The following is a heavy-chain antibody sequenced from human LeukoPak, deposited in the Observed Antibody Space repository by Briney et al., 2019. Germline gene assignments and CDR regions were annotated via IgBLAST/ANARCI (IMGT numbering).Heavy chain of an antibody. CDR3: ARSYTTSPDAFDI. CDR2: IDPDDSDT. J-gene: IGHJ3*02. CDR1: GYSFSSYW. Sequence: GESLKISCKCSGYSFSSYWIGWVRQMPGKGLEWMGIIDPDDSDTRYSPSFQGQVTISARKYINTAYLQWSSLEASDTAMYYCARSYTTSPDAFDIWGQGTMVTVSS. V-gene: IGHV5-51*01. D-gene: IGHD6-6*01.